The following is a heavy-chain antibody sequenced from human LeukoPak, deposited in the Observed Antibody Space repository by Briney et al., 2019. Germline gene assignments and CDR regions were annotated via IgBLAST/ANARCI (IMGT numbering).Heavy chain of an antibody. D-gene: IGHD4-17*01. CDR3: ARSGAYGDSTGAIDY. V-gene: IGHV1-69*05. J-gene: IGHJ4*02. CDR1: GGTFSSYA. CDR2: IIPIFGTA. Sequence: AASVKVSCKASGGTFSSYAISWVRQAPGQGLEWMGRIIPIFGTANYAQKFQGRVTITTDESTSTAYMELSSLRSEDTAVYYCARSGAYGDSTGAIDYWGQGTLVTVSS.